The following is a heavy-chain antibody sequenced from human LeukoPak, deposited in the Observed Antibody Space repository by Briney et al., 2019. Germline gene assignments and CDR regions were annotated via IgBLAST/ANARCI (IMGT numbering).Heavy chain of an antibody. CDR1: GGSISSSNW. CDR3: ASAGHDGIGYKVC. Sequence: SETLSLTCAVSGGSISSSNWWSWVRQPPGKGLEWIGEIYHSGSANYNPSLKSRVTMSVDKSKNQFSLRLSSVTAADTAVYYCASAGHDGIGYKVCWGQGTLVTVSS. V-gene: IGHV4-4*02. J-gene: IGHJ4*02. CDR2: IYHSGSA. D-gene: IGHD3-22*01.